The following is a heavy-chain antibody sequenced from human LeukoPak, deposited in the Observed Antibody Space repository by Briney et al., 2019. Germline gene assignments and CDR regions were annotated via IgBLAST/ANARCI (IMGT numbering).Heavy chain of an antibody. CDR1: GGSISSYY. J-gene: IGHJ3*02. Sequence: KPSETLSLTCTVSGGSISSYYWSWIRQPPGKGLEWIGYIYYSGSTNYNPSLKSRVTISVDTSKNQFSLKVSSVTAADTAVYYCARRELLSTPDAFDIWGQGTMVTVSS. CDR2: IYYSGST. D-gene: IGHD3-10*01. CDR3: ARRELLSTPDAFDI. V-gene: IGHV4-59*08.